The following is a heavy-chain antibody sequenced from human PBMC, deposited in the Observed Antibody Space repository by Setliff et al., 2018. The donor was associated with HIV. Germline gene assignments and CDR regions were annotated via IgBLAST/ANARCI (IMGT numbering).Heavy chain of an antibody. V-gene: IGHV1-3*01. D-gene: IGHD6-19*01. Sequence: GASVKVSCKASGYTFTSYALHWVRQAPGQRLEWMGWINAGNGHTKYSQKFQGRVSITRDTSASTAYMELSSLRSDDTAVYYCARDFVEGIAVTDWFDPWGQGTLVTVSS. CDR2: INAGNGHT. CDR1: GYTFTSYA. CDR3: ARDFVEGIAVTDWFDP. J-gene: IGHJ5*02.